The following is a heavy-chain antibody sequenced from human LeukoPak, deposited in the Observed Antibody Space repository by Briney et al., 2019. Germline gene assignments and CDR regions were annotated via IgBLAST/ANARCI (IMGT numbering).Heavy chain of an antibody. Sequence: GGSLRLSCAASGFPFSSYSMNWVRQAPGKGLEWGSSISSSSTYIYYADSVKGRFTISRDNSKNTLDLHMNSLRAEDTAVYYCARDRGPGGLAGTYYWGQGTLVTVSS. CDR3: ARDRGPGGLAGTYY. CDR1: GFPFSSYS. D-gene: IGHD6-19*01. CDR2: ISSSSTYI. V-gene: IGHV3-21*01. J-gene: IGHJ4*02.